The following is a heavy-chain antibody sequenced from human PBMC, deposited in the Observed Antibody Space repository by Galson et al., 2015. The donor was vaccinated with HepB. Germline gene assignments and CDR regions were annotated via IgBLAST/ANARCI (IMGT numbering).Heavy chain of an antibody. CDR3: ARLRIEMNIAAPGWDFDH. CDR1: GDSVGNSHSY. Sequence: ETLSLTCSVSGDSVGNSHSYWGWIRQPPGKGLEWIGNIYYSGTTDYSPSLKSRLSISVDTSKDQFSLRLSSATASDTAVYYCARLRIEMNIAAPGWDFDHWGPGILVTVSS. J-gene: IGHJ4*02. D-gene: IGHD6-13*01. V-gene: IGHV4-39*01. CDR2: IYYSGTT.